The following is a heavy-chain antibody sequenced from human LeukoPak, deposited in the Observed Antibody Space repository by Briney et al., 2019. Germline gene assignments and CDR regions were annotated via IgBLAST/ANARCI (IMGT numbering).Heavy chain of an antibody. CDR2: ISSSSAHI. CDR1: GFTFSKAW. CDR3: ARDIGGSYTAIDY. D-gene: IGHD1-26*01. J-gene: IGHJ4*02. V-gene: IGHV3-21*01. Sequence: GGSLRLSCAASGFTFSKAWMNWVRQAPGKGLEWVSFISSSSAHINYADSVKGRFTISRDNPRNSLYLQMNSLRAEDTAVYYCARDIGGSYTAIDYWGQGTLVTVSS.